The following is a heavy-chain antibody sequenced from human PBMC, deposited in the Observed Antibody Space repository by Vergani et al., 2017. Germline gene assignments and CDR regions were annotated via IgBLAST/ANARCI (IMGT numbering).Heavy chain of an antibody. CDR1: GYRFTDYW. J-gene: IGHJ6*03. D-gene: IGHD2-21*01. CDR2: IYPGDSKT. Sequence: EVHLVQSGAEVKKPGESLKISCKGSGYRFTDYWIGWVRQMPGKGLEWMGIIYPGDSKTKYNPSFQGQVTVSADKSISTAYLQWNTLQAPDTAIYYCARMGTYWDHYYMDVWGKXP. CDR3: ARMGTYWDHYYMDV. V-gene: IGHV5-51*03.